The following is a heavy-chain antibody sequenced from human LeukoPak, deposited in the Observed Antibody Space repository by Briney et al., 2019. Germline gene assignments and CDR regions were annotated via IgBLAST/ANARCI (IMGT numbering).Heavy chain of an antibody. CDR1: GFTFSSHG. V-gene: IGHV3-53*01. Sequence: PGRSLRLSCAAAGFTFSSHGMHWVRQAPGKGLEWVSVIYGGDSTYNADSVKGRFTISRDNSKNRLYLQMNSLRAEDTAVYYCASRRAYSGSYKGAFDIWGQGTMVTVSS. CDR3: ASRRAYSGSYKGAFDI. CDR2: IYGGDST. D-gene: IGHD1-26*01. J-gene: IGHJ3*02.